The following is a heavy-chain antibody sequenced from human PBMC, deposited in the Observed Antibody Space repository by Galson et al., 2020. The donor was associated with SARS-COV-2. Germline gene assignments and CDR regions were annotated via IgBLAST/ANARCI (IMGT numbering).Heavy chain of an antibody. D-gene: IGHD3-3*01. Sequence: SETLSLTCTVSGGSLSGSNFYWRWIRQHPGKGLEWIGDISHSGTTNYNPSLKSRTTISLDTSKNQFSPKMTSVTAADTAVYYCARDYRFTIFLESYYYMDVWGKGTTVIVSS. J-gene: IGHJ6*03. CDR3: ARDYRFTIFLESYYYMDV. V-gene: IGHV4-31*03. CDR2: ISHSGTT. CDR1: GGSLSGSNFY.